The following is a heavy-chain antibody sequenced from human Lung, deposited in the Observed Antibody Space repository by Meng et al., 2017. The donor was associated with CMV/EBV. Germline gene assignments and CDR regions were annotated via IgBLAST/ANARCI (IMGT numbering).Heavy chain of an antibody. CDR1: GININTYW. J-gene: IGHJ3*02. Sequence: GGSXRLXXAVSGININTYWMHWVRQDPGKGLVWLSRIYSDGISTRYADSVKGRFTISRDNTKNTLYLQMNGLRAEDTAVYYCAREPGRGAFDIWGQGTLVTVSS. CDR2: IYSDGIST. D-gene: IGHD3-10*01. CDR3: AREPGRGAFDI. V-gene: IGHV3-74*01.